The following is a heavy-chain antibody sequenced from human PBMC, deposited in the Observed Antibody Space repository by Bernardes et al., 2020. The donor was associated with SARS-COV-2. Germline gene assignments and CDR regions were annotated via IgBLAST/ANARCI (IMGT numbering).Heavy chain of an antibody. CDR3: TSGNLDAAFDV. J-gene: IGHJ3*01. Sequence: AGVKVSCKVSGFSLTALSMHWVRQAPGKGLEWMGGFEPEDAETTYAQKFQGRVTMTEDTSTDTAYMELSSLRSEDTAVYYCTSGNLDAAFDVWGQGTMVTVSS. CDR2: FEPEDAET. CDR1: GFSLTALS. V-gene: IGHV1-24*01.